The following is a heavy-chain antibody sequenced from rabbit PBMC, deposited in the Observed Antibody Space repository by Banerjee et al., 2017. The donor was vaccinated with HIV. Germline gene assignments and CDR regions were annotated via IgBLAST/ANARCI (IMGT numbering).Heavy chain of an antibody. CDR3: ASGYAGSSYWTLYYFSL. Sequence: QSLEESGGDLVKPGASLTLTCTASGFSFSSYYYMCWVRQAPGKGLEWIACIYAGSSGSTYYASWAKGRFTISKTSSTTVTLQMTSLTAADTATYFCASGYAGSSYWTLYYFSLRGPGTLVTVS. V-gene: IGHV1S40*01. CDR1: GFSFSSYYY. D-gene: IGHD8-1*01. J-gene: IGHJ4*01. CDR2: IYAGSSGST.